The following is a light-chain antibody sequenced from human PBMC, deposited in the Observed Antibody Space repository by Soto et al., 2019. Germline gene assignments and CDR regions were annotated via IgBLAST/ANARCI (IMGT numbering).Light chain of an antibody. CDR1: QGISSY. CDR2: TAS. CDR3: QQYNNWPPYT. V-gene: IGKV1-9*01. Sequence: DIQLTQSPSFLSASVGDRVTITCRASQGISSYLAWYQQKPGKAPKLLISTASTLQSGVQSRFSGSGSGTEFTLTISSLQPEDFAVYYCQQYNNWPPYTFGQGTKLEIK. J-gene: IGKJ2*01.